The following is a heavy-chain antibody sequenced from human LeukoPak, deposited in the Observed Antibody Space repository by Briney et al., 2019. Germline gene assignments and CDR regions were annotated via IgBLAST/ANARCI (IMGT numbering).Heavy chain of an antibody. CDR3: ARGVLGELVVDY. D-gene: IGHD1-26*01. CDR2: IYYSGST. J-gene: IGHJ4*02. Sequence: SETLPLTCTVSGGSISSYYWSWIRQPPGKGLEWIGYIYYSGSTNYNPSLKSRVTISVDTSKNQFSLKLSSVTAADTAVYYCARGVLGELVVDYWGQGTLVTVSS. CDR1: GGSISSYY. V-gene: IGHV4-59*01.